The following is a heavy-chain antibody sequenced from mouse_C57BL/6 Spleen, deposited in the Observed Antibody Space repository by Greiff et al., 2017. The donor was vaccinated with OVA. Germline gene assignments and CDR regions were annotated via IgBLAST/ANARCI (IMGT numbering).Heavy chain of an antibody. CDR2: INPGSGGT. CDR1: GYAFTNYL. CDR3: ARRDCYHCFDY. Sequence: QVQLQESGAELVRPGTSVKVSCKASGYAFTNYLIEWVKQRPGQGLEWIGVINPGSGGTKYNEKFKGKATLTADKSSSTAYMQLSSLTSEDSAVYFCARRDCYHCFDYWGQGTTLTVSS. V-gene: IGHV1-54*01. J-gene: IGHJ2*01. D-gene: IGHD2-3*01.